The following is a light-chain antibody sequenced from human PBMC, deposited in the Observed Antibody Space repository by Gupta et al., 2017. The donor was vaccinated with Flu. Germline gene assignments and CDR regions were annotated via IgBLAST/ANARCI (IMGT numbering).Light chain of an antibody. CDR1: EDIKSC. CDR3: QQANSFPRT. Sequence: DIQMTLSPSPVSASIGDRVTITCRASEDIKSCLVWYQQKPGQAPKLLIYAASSLQGGVPSRFSGSGAGTDFTLTINGLQPEDYATYYCQQANSFPRTFGHGTKVDIK. J-gene: IGKJ3*01. V-gene: IGKV1D-12*01. CDR2: AAS.